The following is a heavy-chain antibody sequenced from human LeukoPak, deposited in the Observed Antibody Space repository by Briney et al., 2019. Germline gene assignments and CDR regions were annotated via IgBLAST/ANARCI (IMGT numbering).Heavy chain of an antibody. Sequence: GGSLRLSCAASGFSVTVNYMNWVRQAPGKGLEWVSVIYSGGDTDYADSVKGRFTISRDNSKNTLYLQMSSLRAEDTAVYYCATDLGNLYYAPPRFNWYFDLWGRGTLVTVSS. J-gene: IGHJ2*01. CDR3: ATDLGNLYYAPPRFNWYFDL. CDR1: GFSVTVNY. V-gene: IGHV3-53*01. CDR2: IYSGGDT. D-gene: IGHD3-16*01.